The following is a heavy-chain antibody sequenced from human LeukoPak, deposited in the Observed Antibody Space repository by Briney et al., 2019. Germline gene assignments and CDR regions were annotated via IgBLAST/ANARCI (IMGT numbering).Heavy chain of an antibody. V-gene: IGHV3-7*01. D-gene: IGHD4/OR15-4a*01. J-gene: IGHJ4*02. Sequence: GGSLRLSCTASGFIFSDYWMSWVRQAPGEGLEWVANIKQDGSEKHYVDSVKDRFTISRDNAKSSLYLQMNSLRAEDTAVYYCAKSALQDRSTWCEHYDCWGPGTLVTVSS. CDR1: GFIFSDYW. CDR3: AKSALQDRSTWCEHYDC. CDR2: IKQDGSEK.